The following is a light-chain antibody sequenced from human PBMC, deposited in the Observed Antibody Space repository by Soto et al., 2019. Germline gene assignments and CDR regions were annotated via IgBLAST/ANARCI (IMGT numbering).Light chain of an antibody. V-gene: IGLV2-11*01. CDR3: CSYAGSYYV. Sequence: QSALTQPRSVSGSPGQSVTISCTGTSSDVGGYNYVSWYQQHPGKAPKLMIYDVSKRPSGVPYRFSGSKSGNTASLTISGLQADDEADYYCCSYAGSYYVFGTGTKLTVL. CDR2: DVS. J-gene: IGLJ1*01. CDR1: SSDVGGYNY.